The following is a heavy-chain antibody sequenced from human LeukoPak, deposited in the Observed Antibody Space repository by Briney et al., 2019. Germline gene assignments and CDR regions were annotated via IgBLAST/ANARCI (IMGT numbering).Heavy chain of an antibody. V-gene: IGHV3-66*01. CDR3: AGESGGISSKVDL. J-gene: IGHJ4*01. CDR1: GFTVSTNY. CDR2: IYSGGST. Sequence: GGSLRLSCAASGFTVSTNYMSWVRQAPGKGLGWVSVIYSGGSTYYADSVKGRFTISRDNSKNTLYLQMNSLRAEDTAVYFCAGESGGISSKVDLRGQGTLVTVSS. D-gene: IGHD1-1*01.